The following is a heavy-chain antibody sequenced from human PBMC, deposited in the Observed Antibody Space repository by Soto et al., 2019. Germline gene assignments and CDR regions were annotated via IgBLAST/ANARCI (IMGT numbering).Heavy chain of an antibody. D-gene: IGHD6-19*01. CDR3: ARGIAVAGRANYFDY. J-gene: IGHJ4*02. CDR2: ITYSGDT. CDR1: GASISSAGYS. V-gene: IGHV4-31*03. Sequence: SETLSLTCTVSGASISSAGYSWSWIRQHPGKGLEWIGYITYSGDTDYNPSLRSRVSISIDTSRNQFSLKLSSVTAADTAVYYSARGIAVAGRANYFDYWGQGTLVTVSS.